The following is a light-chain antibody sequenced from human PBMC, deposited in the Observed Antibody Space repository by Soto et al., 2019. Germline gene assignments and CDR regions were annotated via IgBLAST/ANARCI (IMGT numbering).Light chain of an antibody. J-gene: IGLJ3*02. CDR1: NNDVGGYNY. CDR3: SSFSGSNNLL. Sequence: QSVLTQPPSASGSPGQSVTISCTGTNNDVGGYNYVSWYQHHPGKAPKLMIYEVNKRPSGVPDRFSGSKSGNTASLTVSGLQAEDEADYYCSSFSGSNNLLFGGGTKLTVL. CDR2: EVN. V-gene: IGLV2-8*01.